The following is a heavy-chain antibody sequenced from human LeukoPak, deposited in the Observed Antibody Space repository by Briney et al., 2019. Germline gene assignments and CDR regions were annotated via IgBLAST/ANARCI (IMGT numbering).Heavy chain of an antibody. CDR1: GFTFSSYG. V-gene: IGHV3-30*18. CDR2: ISYDGSNK. J-gene: IGHJ4*02. Sequence: GGSLRLSCAASGFTFSSYGMHWVRQAPCKGLEWVAVISYDGSNKYYADSVKGRFTISRDNSKNTLYLQMNSLRAEDTAVYYCAKYDGSGSYSDYWGQGTLVTVSS. D-gene: IGHD3-10*01. CDR3: AKYDGSGSYSDY.